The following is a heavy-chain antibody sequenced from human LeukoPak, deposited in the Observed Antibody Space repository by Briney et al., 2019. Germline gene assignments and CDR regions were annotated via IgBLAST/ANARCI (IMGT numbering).Heavy chain of an antibody. Sequence: ASVKVSCKASGGTFSSYAISWVRQAPGQGLEWMGRIIPIFGTANYAQKSQGRVTITTDESTSTAYMELSSLRSEDTAVYYCARVGTAMVSDAFDIWGQGTMVTVSS. V-gene: IGHV1-69*05. D-gene: IGHD5-18*01. CDR2: IIPIFGTA. CDR3: ARVGTAMVSDAFDI. CDR1: GGTFSSYA. J-gene: IGHJ3*02.